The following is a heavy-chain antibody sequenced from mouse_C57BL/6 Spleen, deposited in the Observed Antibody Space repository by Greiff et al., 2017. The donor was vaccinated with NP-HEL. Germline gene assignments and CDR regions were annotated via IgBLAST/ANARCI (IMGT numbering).Heavy chain of an antibody. J-gene: IGHJ4*01. Sequence: QVQLKESGPGLVQPSQSLSITCTVSGFSLTSYGVHWVRQSPGKGLEWLGVIWSGGSTDYNAAFISRLSISKDNSKGQVFFKMNSLQADDTAIYYCAGYDYDRYYAMDYWGQGTSVTVAS. CDR3: AGYDYDRYYAMDY. D-gene: IGHD2-4*01. CDR2: IWSGGST. V-gene: IGHV2-2*01. CDR1: GFSLTSYG.